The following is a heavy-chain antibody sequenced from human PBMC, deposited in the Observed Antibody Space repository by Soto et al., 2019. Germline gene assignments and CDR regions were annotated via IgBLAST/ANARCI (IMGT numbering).Heavy chain of an antibody. V-gene: IGHV1-69*13. Sequence: SEQVSCKASGGSFRSYALSWVGPAPGQGLEWMGGIIPIFGTANYAQKFQGRVTITADESTSTAYIELSSLRSEDTAVYFCARDEEQLCRRELVYWGQGTLVTVSS. CDR3: ARDEEQLCRRELVY. CDR2: IIPIFGTA. D-gene: IGHD6-6*01. CDR1: GGSFRSYA. J-gene: IGHJ4*02.